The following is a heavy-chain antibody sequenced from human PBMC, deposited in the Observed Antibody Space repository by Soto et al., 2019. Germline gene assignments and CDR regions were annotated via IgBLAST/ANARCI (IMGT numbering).Heavy chain of an antibody. CDR3: ARDRLMATAGTARHYFGLDV. CDR1: GGSIRSGGYY. V-gene: IGHV4-31*03. J-gene: IGHJ6*02. D-gene: IGHD5-18*01. Sequence: SETLSLTCTVSGGSIRSGGYYWSWVRQNPRRGLEWIGNIYYSGNTYHNPSLKSRLTISVDTSKNQFSLNLSSVTAADTAVYYYARDRLMATAGTARHYFGLDVWGQGTTVTVSS. CDR2: IYYSGNT.